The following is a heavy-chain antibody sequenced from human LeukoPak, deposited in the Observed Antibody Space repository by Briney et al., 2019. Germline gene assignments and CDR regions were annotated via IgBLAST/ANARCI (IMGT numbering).Heavy chain of an antibody. Sequence: SETLSLTCGVSGGSISNTNWWTWVRPPPGKGLEWIVEVNLQGSTNYNPSLKSRVAISVDKSENHISLKLTSVTAADTAVYYCAREGGPYRPLDYSGQGTLVTDAS. J-gene: IGHJ4*02. V-gene: IGHV4-4*02. CDR3: AREGGPYRPLDY. CDR2: VNLQGST. CDR1: GGSISNTNW.